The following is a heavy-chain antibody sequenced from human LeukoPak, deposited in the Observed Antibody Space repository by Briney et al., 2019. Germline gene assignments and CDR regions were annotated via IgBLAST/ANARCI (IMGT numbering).Heavy chain of an antibody. Sequence: GASVKVSCKASGYTFTSYGISWVRQAPGQGLEWLGWISAYNGNTNYAQKLQGRVTMTTDTSTSTACMELRSLRSDDTAVYYCARDSGYYSGYFDYWGQGTLVTVS. V-gene: IGHV1-18*01. CDR3: ARDSGYYSGYFDY. CDR1: GYTFTSYG. D-gene: IGHD3-22*01. CDR2: ISAYNGNT. J-gene: IGHJ4*02.